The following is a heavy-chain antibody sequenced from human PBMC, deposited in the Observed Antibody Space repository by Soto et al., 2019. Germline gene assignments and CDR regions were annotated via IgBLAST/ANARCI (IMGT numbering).Heavy chain of an antibody. CDR1: GGSISSSNW. J-gene: IGHJ3*02. Sequence: SETLSLTCAVSGGSISSSNWWSWVRQPPGKGLEWIGEIYHSGSTNYNPSLKSRVTISVDKSKNQFSLKLSSVTAADTAVYYCARVDHYYDSSGYSDAFDIWGQGTMVTVSS. V-gene: IGHV4-4*02. D-gene: IGHD3-22*01. CDR3: ARVDHYYDSSGYSDAFDI. CDR2: IYHSGST.